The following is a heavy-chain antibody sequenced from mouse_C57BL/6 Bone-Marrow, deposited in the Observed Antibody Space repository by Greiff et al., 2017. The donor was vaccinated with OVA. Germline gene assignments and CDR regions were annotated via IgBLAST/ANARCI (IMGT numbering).Heavy chain of an antibody. CDR1: GYAFTNYL. D-gene: IGHD4-1*01. CDR3: ASVVTGAWFAY. V-gene: IGHV1-54*01. Sequence: VQLQQSGAELVRPGTSVKVSCKASGYAFTNYLIEWVKQRPGQGLEWIGVINPGSGGTNYNEKFKGKATLTADKSSSTAYMQLSSLTSEDSAVYFCASVVTGAWFAYWGQGTLVTVSA. CDR2: INPGSGGT. J-gene: IGHJ3*01.